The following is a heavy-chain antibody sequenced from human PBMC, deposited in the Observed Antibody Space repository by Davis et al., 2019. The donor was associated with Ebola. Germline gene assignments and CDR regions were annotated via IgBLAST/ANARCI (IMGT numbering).Heavy chain of an antibody. D-gene: IGHD3-10*01. CDR1: GGSISSYY. V-gene: IGHV4-59*12. CDR3: ARAPFGELLYYYGMDV. CDR2: IYYSGST. Sequence: MPGGSLRLSCTVSGGSISSYYWSWIRQPPGKGLEWIGYIYYSGSTYYNPSLKSRVTISVDTSKNQFSLKLSSVTAADTAVYYCARAPFGELLYYYGMDVWGQGTTVTVSS. J-gene: IGHJ6*02.